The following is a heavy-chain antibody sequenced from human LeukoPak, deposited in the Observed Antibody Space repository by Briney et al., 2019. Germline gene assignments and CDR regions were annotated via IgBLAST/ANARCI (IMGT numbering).Heavy chain of an antibody. D-gene: IGHD6-13*01. Sequence: ASVKVSCKASGYTFTGYYMHWVRQAPGQGLEWMGWINPNSGGTKYAKKFQGRVTMTRDTSISIGYMELSRLRSDETAVYYCARGEVSSWYDYFQHWGQGSLVTVSS. J-gene: IGHJ1*01. V-gene: IGHV1-2*02. CDR3: ARGEVSSWYDYFQH. CDR2: INPNSGGT. CDR1: GYTFTGYY.